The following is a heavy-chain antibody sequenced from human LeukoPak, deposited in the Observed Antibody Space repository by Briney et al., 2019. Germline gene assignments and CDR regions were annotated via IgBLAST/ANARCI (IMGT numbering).Heavy chain of an antibody. D-gene: IGHD3-10*01. CDR3: AKSSGNYLNYYYYMDV. CDR1: EFTFSSYA. J-gene: IGHJ6*03. Sequence: GGSLRLSCAASEFTFSSYAMSWVRQAPGKGLEWVSTISGSGGSLYYTVSVKGRFTISRHNSKSTLYLQMNSLRAEDTALYYCAKSSGNYLNYYYYMDVWGKGTTVTISS. CDR2: ISGSGGSL. V-gene: IGHV3-23*01.